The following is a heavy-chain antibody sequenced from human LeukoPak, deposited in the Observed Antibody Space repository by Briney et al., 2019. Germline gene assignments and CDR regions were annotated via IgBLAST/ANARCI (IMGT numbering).Heavy chain of an antibody. CDR1: GFTFGDYA. J-gene: IGHJ4*02. D-gene: IGHD5-18*01. Sequence: GGSLRLSCTASGFTFGDYAMSWFRQAPGKGLEWVGFIRSKAYGGTTEYAASVKGRFTISRDDSKSIAYLQMNSLKTEDIAVYYCTRDEVGYSYGFDYWGQGTLVTVSS. CDR2: IRSKAYGGTT. CDR3: TRDEVGYSYGFDY. V-gene: IGHV3-49*03.